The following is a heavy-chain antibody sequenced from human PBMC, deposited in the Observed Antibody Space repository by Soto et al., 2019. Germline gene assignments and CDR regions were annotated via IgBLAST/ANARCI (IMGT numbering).Heavy chain of an antibody. CDR3: ARDCGSSSSVYYGMDV. Sequence: ASVKVSCNASGGTFSSYAISWVRQAPGQGLEWMGGIIPILGIANYAQKFQGRVTITADKSTSTAYMELSSLRSEDTAVYYCARDCGSSSSVYYGMDVWGQGTTVTVSS. CDR2: IIPILGIA. J-gene: IGHJ6*02. D-gene: IGHD6-6*01. V-gene: IGHV1-69*10. CDR1: GGTFSSYA.